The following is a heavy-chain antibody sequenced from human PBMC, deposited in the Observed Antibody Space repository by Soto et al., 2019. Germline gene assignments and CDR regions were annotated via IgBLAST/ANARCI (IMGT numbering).Heavy chain of an antibody. Sequence: GGSLRLSCAVSGFTFDDYAMHWIRQAPGKGLEWVSGISWNSGSIGYADSVKGRFTISRDNAKNSLYLQMNSLRAEDTALYYCAKQIDDAVAGRIDYWGQGTLVTVSS. CDR2: ISWNSGSI. V-gene: IGHV3-9*01. D-gene: IGHD6-19*01. CDR3: AKQIDDAVAGRIDY. CDR1: GFTFDDYA. J-gene: IGHJ4*02.